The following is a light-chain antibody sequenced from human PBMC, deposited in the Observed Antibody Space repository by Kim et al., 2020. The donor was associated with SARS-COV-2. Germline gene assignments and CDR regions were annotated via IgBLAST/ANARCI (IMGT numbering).Light chain of an antibody. Sequence: QAGLTQPPSVSKGLRQTATLTCTGNNNIVGNQGAAWLQQHQGHPPKLLSYRNNNRPSGISGRFSASRSGNTASLTITGLQPEDEAVYYCSALDSSWVFGGGTQLTVL. V-gene: IGLV10-54*02. CDR1: NNIVGNQG. CDR2: RNN. CDR3: SALDSSWV. J-gene: IGLJ3*02.